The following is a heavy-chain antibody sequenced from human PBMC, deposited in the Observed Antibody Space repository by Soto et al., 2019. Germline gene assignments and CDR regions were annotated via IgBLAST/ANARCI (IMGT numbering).Heavy chain of an antibody. CDR2: INHSGST. V-gene: IGHV4-34*01. D-gene: IGHD6-19*01. CDR1: GGSFSGYY. J-gene: IGHJ6*02. CDR3: ARVHVLVQWLVLPPIYYYGMDV. Sequence: QVQLQQWGAGLLKPSETLSLTCAVYGGSFSGYYWSWIRQPPGKGLEWIGEINHSGSTNYNPSLKSRVTISVDTSKNQFSLKLSSVTAADTAVYYCARVHVLVQWLVLPPIYYYGMDVWGQVTTVTVSS.